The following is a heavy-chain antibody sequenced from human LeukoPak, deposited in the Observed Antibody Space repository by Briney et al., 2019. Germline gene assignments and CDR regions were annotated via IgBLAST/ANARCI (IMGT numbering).Heavy chain of an antibody. V-gene: IGHV3-23*01. CDR1: GFTFSSYA. J-gene: IGHJ4*02. Sequence: GGSLRLSCAASGFTFSSYAMSWVRQAPGKGLEWVSAISGSGGSTYYADSVKGRFTISRDNSKNTLYLQINSLRAEDTAVYYCAKDKAFGGGFLYYFDYWGQGTLVTVSS. D-gene: IGHD3-3*01. CDR2: ISGSGGST. CDR3: AKDKAFGGGFLYYFDY.